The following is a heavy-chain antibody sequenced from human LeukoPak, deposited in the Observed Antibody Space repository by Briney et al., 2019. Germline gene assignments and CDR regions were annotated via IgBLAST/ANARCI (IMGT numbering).Heavy chain of an antibody. Sequence: GGSLRLSCAASGFTFSSYGMHWVRQAPGKGLEWVAVIWYDGSNKYYADSVKGRFTISRDNSKNTLYLQMNSLRAGDTAVYYCARGIQLSKPTFDYWGQGTLVTVSS. J-gene: IGHJ4*02. CDR1: GFTFSSYG. CDR3: ARGIQLSKPTFDY. CDR2: IWYDGSNK. V-gene: IGHV3-33*01. D-gene: IGHD5-18*01.